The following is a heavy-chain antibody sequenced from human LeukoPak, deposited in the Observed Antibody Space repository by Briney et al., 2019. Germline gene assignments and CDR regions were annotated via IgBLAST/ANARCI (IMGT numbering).Heavy chain of an antibody. Sequence: ASVKVSCKASGYTFSTYSISWVRQAPGQGLEWMGWISAYTGHTNYAQNLQGRDTMTTDTSTSIAYMELRSLRSDDTAVYYCARGPASDYNWFDPWGQGTLVTVSS. CDR3: ARGPASDYNWFDP. CDR1: GYTFSTYS. CDR2: ISAYTGHT. D-gene: IGHD2-21*02. V-gene: IGHV1-18*01. J-gene: IGHJ5*02.